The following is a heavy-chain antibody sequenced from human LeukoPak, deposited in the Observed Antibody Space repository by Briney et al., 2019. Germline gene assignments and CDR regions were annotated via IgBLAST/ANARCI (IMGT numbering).Heavy chain of an antibody. CDR3: AREQMEAFDY. J-gene: IGHJ4*02. V-gene: IGHV3-21*06. CDR1: GFTFSTYS. D-gene: IGHD5-24*01. CDR2: IGGSSTSI. Sequence: PGGSLRLSFAASGFTFSTYSMNWVRQAPWKGLEWVSSIGGSSTSIYYAGSVKGRFTVSRDNAKNSLYLQMNSLRAEDTAVYYCAREQMEAFDYWGQGTLVTVSS.